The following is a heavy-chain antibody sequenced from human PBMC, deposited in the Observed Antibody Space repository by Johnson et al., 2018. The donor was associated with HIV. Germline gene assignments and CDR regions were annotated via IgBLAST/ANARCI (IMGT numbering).Heavy chain of an antibody. CDR2: IYSGGTTE. Sequence: QVQLVESGGGAVQPGRSLRLSCVASGFSFSSYGMHWVRQAPGKGLEWVAVIYSGGTTEHYVESVKGRFTISRDNAKNSLYLQMNSLRAEDTAVYYCARTSGSYYERDAFDIWGQGTMVTVSS. V-gene: IGHV3-33*01. CDR3: ARTSGSYYERDAFDI. D-gene: IGHD1-26*01. CDR1: GFSFSSYG. J-gene: IGHJ3*02.